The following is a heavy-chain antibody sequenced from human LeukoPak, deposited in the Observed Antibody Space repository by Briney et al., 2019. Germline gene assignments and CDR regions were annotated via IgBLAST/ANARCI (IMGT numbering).Heavy chain of an antibody. J-gene: IGHJ4*02. Sequence: GGSLRLSCAASGFTFSSYGMHWVRQAPGKGLEWVAVISYDGSNKYYADSVKGRFTISRDNSKNTLYLQMNSLRAEDTAVYYCAKSEVSDFWSGYSYYFDYWGQATLVTVSS. CDR2: ISYDGSNK. V-gene: IGHV3-30*18. CDR3: AKSEVSDFWSGYSYYFDY. CDR1: GFTFSSYG. D-gene: IGHD3-3*01.